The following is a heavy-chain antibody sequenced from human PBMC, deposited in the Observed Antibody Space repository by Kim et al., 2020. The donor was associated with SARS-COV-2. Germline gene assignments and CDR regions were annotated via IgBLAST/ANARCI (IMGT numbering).Heavy chain of an antibody. V-gene: IGHV3-21*01. CDR3: ATSPYDILTGYFYGMDV. Sequence: GGSLRLSCAASGFTFRSYNMDWVRQSPGRGLEWISSINTGSTHIYYADSVEGRFTISRDNAQTSLYLQMNGLRAEDTAVYYCATSPYDILTGYFYGMDVCVQGTTVTHSS. CDR2: INTGSTHI. CDR1: GFTFRSYN. J-gene: IGHJ6*02. D-gene: IGHD3-9*01.